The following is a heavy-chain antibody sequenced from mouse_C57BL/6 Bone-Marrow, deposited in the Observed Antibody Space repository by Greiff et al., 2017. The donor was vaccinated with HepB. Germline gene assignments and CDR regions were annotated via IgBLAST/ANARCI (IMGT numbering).Heavy chain of an antibody. D-gene: IGHD1-1*01. CDR3: TRVVEGYFDV. CDR1: GFTFSSYA. CDR2: ISSGGDYI. J-gene: IGHJ1*03. V-gene: IGHV5-9-1*02. Sequence: EVKVEESGEGLVKPGGSLKLSCAASGFTFSSYAMSWVRQTPEKRLEWVAYISSGGDYIYYADTVKGRFTISRDNARNTLYLQMSSLKSEDTAMYYCTRVVEGYFDVWGTGTTVTVSS.